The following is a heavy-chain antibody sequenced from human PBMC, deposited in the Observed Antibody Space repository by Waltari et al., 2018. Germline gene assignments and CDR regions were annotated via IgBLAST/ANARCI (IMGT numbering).Heavy chain of an antibody. CDR1: GFNFNAYD. Sequence: QVQLVESGGGVVQPGRSLSLSCVPPGFNFNAYDVHWVRQAPGKGLGWVAVISIGGTIQYYTDSVKGRFTISRDNSKNTLYLQLNSLRAEDTAVYYCARDLTTGAPDFFDYWGQGTRVTVSS. CDR3: ARDLTTGAPDFFDY. J-gene: IGHJ4*02. D-gene: IGHD4-17*01. CDR2: ISIGGTIQ. V-gene: IGHV3-30*10.